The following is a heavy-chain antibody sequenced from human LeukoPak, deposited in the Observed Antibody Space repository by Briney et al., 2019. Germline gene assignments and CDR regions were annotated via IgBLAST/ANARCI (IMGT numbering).Heavy chain of an antibody. J-gene: IGHJ4*02. V-gene: IGHV3-30*04. CDR1: GFTFTGHS. CDR3: AREKQSGGTPFDY. CDR2: VGNDEKTK. Sequence: GGFLRLSCVASGFTFTGHSMHWVRQAPGKGLEWVAVVGNDEKTKFYADSLKGRFTVSRDNSKNTVYLQMNSLRDEDAAVYYCAREKQSGGTPFDYWGQGSLVTVSS. D-gene: IGHD1-26*01.